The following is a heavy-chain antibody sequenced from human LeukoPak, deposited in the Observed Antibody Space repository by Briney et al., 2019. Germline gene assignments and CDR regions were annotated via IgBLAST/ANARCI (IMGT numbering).Heavy chain of an antibody. CDR2: ISSSGSTI. D-gene: IGHD3-10*01. V-gene: IGHV3-48*03. CDR3: AREVTSTMVRGVIDY. Sequence: GGSLRLSCAASGFTFSSYEMNWVRQAPGKGLGWVSYISSSGSTIYYADSVKGRFTISRDNAKKSLYLQMNSLRAEDTAVYYCAREVTSTMVRGVIDYWGQGTLVTVSS. CDR1: GFTFSSYE. J-gene: IGHJ4*02.